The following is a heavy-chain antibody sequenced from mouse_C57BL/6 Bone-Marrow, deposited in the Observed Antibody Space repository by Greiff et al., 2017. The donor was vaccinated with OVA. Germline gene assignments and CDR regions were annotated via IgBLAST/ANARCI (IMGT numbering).Heavy chain of an antibody. CDR3: ARKTPLLRLLDFDV. CDR1: GYTLTSYW. Sequence: QVQLQQPGAELVKPGASVKLSCKASGYTLTSYWMHWVKQRPGQGLEWIGEIDPSDSYTNYNQKFKGKSTLTVDKSSSTAYMQLSSLTSEDSAVYYCARKTPLLRLLDFDVWGTGTTVTVSS. V-gene: IGHV1-69*01. J-gene: IGHJ1*03. CDR2: IDPSDSYT. D-gene: IGHD1-1*01.